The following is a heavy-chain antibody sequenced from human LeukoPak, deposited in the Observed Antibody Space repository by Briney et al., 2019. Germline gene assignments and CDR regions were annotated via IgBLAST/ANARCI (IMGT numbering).Heavy chain of an antibody. J-gene: IGHJ4*02. CDR1: GFTISSSY. CDR3: ARAGAWELHFDY. V-gene: IGHV3-53*01. D-gene: IGHD1-26*01. Sequence: PGGFLRLSCAASGFTISSSYMSWVRQAPGKGLEWVSLIYVGGGTNYADSVKGRFTISRDNSKNTLYLQMNSLGAEDTAVYYCARAGAWELHFDYWGRGALVTVSS. CDR2: IYVGGGT.